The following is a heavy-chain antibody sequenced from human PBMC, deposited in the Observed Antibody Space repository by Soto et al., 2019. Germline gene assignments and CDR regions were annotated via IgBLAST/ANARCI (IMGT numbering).Heavy chain of an antibody. V-gene: IGHV4-34*01. CDR2: INHSGST. D-gene: IGHD1-7*01. CDR1: GGSFSGYY. CDR3: ARRGSWNYVY. J-gene: IGHJ4*02. Sequence: PSETLSLTCAVYGGSFSGYYWSWIRQPPGKGLEWFGEINHSGSTNYNPSLKSRVTISVDTSKNQFSLKLSSVTAADTAVYYCARRGSWNYVYWGQGALVTVSS.